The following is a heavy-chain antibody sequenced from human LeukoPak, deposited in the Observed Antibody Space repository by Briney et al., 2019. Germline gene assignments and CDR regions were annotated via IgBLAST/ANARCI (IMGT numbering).Heavy chain of an antibody. J-gene: IGHJ3*02. CDR3: ARDSYYYDSSGALRAFDI. CDR1: GGSISSYY. V-gene: IGHV4-4*07. CDR2: IYTSGST. D-gene: IGHD3-22*01. Sequence: SETLSLTCTVSGGSISSYYWSWIRQPAGKGLEWIGRIYTSGSTNYNPSLKSRVTMSVDTSKNQFSLKLSSVTAADTAVYYCARDSYYYDSSGALRAFDIWGQGTMVTVSS.